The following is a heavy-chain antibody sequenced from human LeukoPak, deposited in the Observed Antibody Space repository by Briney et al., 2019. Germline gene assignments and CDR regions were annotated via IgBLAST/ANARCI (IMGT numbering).Heavy chain of an antibody. CDR1: GYTFTSYY. Sequence: ASVKVSCKASGYTFTSYYMHWVRQAPGQGLEWMGIINPSGGSTSYAQKSQGRVTMTRDMSTSTVYMELSSLRSEDTAVYYCARSNCTNGVCYTHYFDYWGQGTLVTVSS. J-gene: IGHJ4*02. CDR2: INPSGGST. CDR3: ARSNCTNGVCYTHYFDY. V-gene: IGHV1-46*01. D-gene: IGHD2-8*01.